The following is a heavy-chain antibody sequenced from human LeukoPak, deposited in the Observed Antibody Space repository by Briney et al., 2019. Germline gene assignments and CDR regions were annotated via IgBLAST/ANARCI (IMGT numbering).Heavy chain of an antibody. V-gene: IGHV3-48*03. CDR1: GFTFSNYE. J-gene: IGHJ3*02. Sequence: GGSLRLSCAASGFTFSNYEMNWVRQAPGKGLEWVSYISSSGSTIYYADSVKGRFTISRDNAKNSLYLQMNSLRAEDTAVYYCARDKNDAFDIWGQGTMVTVSS. CDR3: ARDKNDAFDI. CDR2: ISSSGSTI.